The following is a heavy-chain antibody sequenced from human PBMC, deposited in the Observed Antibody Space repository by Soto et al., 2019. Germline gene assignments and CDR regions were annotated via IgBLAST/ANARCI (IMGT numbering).Heavy chain of an antibody. D-gene: IGHD5-18*01. Sequence: SETLSLTCTVSGGSISSYYWSWIRQPPGKRLEWIGYIYYSGITNYNPSLKSRVTISVDTSKNQFSLKLSSVTAADTAVYYCARHRASYGSGDFDYWGQGTLVTVSS. CDR1: GGSISSYY. CDR3: ARHRASYGSGDFDY. CDR2: IYYSGIT. V-gene: IGHV4-59*08. J-gene: IGHJ4*02.